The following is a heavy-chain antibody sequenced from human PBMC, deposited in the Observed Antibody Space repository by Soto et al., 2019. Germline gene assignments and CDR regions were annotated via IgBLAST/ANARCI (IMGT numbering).Heavy chain of an antibody. CDR2: VNPSSGNT. D-gene: IGHD1-20*01. J-gene: IGHJ5*02. CDR1: GYTFTTYD. V-gene: IGHV1-8*01. Sequence: QVQLVQSGAEVKRPGASVKVSCEASGYTFTTYDINWVRQAAGQGLEWMGCVNPSSGNTVYAQKFHSRVTMTRDTSISTAYMELSSLNSDDTAIYYCARASMYIWNDHWGQGTLVTVSS. CDR3: ARASMYIWNDH.